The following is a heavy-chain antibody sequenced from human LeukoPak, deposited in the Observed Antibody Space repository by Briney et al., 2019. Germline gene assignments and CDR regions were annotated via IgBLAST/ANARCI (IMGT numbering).Heavy chain of an antibody. CDR3: ARDEPFSVGYCSSTACYYYGMDV. V-gene: IGHV3-11*01. CDR1: GFTFSDYY. CDR2: ITSSGSTI. Sequence: RGSLRLSCAASGFTFSDYYMSWIRQAPGKGLEWVSYITSSGSTIYYADSVKGRFTISRDNAKNSLYLQMNSLRAEDTAVYYCARDEPFSVGYCSSTACYYYGMDVWGQGTTVTVSS. D-gene: IGHD2-2*01. J-gene: IGHJ6*02.